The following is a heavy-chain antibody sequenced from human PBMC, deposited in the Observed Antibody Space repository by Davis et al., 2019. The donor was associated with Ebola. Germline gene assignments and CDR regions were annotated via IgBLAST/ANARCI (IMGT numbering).Heavy chain of an antibody. D-gene: IGHD3-22*01. CDR1: GYSISGGYY. CDR3: ARHRGEYYYDSSGYYQLPGCFDY. Sequence: SETLSLTCTVSGYSISGGYYWGWVRQPPGKGLEWIGSIYYSGSTYYNPSLKSRVTISVDTSKNQFSLKLSSVTAADTAVYYCARHRGEYYYDSSGYYQLPGCFDYWGQGTLVTVSS. J-gene: IGHJ4*02. CDR2: IYYSGST. V-gene: IGHV4-38-2*02.